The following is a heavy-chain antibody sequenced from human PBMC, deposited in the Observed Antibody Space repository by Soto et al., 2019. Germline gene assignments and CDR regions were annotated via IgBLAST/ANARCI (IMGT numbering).Heavy chain of an antibody. D-gene: IGHD3-10*01. Sequence: SETLSLTCTVSGGSISSSSYYWGWIRQPPGKGLEWIGSIYYSGSTYYNQSLKSRVTISVDTSKKQISNKLRSMKAQDTAVYYCARNYGSGSFHSWGQGTLVTVS. CDR3: ARNYGSGSFHS. J-gene: IGHJ5*01. CDR1: GGSISSSSYY. V-gene: IGHV4-39*01. CDR2: IYYSGST.